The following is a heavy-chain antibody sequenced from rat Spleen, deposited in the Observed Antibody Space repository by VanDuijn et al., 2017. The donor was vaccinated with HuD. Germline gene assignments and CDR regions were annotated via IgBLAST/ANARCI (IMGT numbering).Heavy chain of an antibody. Sequence: EVQLVETGGGLVQPGRSLKLSCVASGFTFSSYWMYWIRQAPGKGLEWVATISYDGSSTYYRDSVKGRFTISRDNAKSTLYLQMDSLRSEDTATYYCARHPSITTYYFDYWGQGVMVTVSS. CDR3: ARHPSITTYYFDY. CDR2: ISYDGSST. CDR1: GFTFSSYW. V-gene: IGHV5-29*01. J-gene: IGHJ2*01. D-gene: IGHD1-10*01.